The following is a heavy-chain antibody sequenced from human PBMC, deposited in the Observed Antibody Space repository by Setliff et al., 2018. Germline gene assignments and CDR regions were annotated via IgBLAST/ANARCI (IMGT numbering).Heavy chain of an antibody. J-gene: IGHJ4*02. CDR1: GFTFSTYG. V-gene: IGHV3-48*04. CDR3: VRDTTSGWMLTN. CDR2: LNNDGTII. D-gene: IGHD6-25*01. Sequence: GGSLRLSCAASGFTFSTYGLNWVRQAPGKGLEWISYLNNDGTIIYYADSVRGRFTISRDNARDSLYLQMNSLRAEDTAVYYCVRDTTSGWMLTNWGQGTLVTVSS.